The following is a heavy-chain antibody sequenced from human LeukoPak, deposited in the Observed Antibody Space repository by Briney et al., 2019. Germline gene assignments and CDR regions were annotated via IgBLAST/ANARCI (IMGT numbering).Heavy chain of an antibody. CDR3: ARDHEVSSSSFDY. CDR2: IYYSGNT. V-gene: IGHV4-39*07. J-gene: IGHJ4*02. CDR1: RGSVNSNSYY. Sequence: SETLSLTCTVSRGSVNSNSYYWGWIRQPPGKGLEWIGTIYYSGNTYCNPSLESRVTISVDTSKNQFSLKLTSVTAADTAVYYCARDHEVSSSSFDYWGQGTLVTVSS. D-gene: IGHD6-6*01.